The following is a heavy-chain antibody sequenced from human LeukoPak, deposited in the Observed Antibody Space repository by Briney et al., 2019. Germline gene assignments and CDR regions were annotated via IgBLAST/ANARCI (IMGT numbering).Heavy chain of an antibody. CDR3: SRDSPGYGTGWYYPFDY. J-gene: IGHJ4*02. D-gene: IGHD6-19*01. CDR2: IYHSGST. CDR1: AYSISGVNY. V-gene: IGHV4-38-2*02. Sequence: SETLSLTFAVSAYSISGVNYWDWIRQPPGKGLEWIGSIYHSGSTYYNPSLKSRVTISVDTSKNQFSLKLTSVTAADTAVYYCSRDSPGYGTGWYYPFDYWGQGTLVTVSS.